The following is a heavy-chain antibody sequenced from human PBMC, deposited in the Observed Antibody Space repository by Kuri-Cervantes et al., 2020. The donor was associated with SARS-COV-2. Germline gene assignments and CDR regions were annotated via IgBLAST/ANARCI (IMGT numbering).Heavy chain of an antibody. D-gene: IGHD6-6*01. J-gene: IGHJ6*02. Sequence: SVKVSCKASGGTFSSYAISWVRQAPGQGLEWMGGIIPIFGTANYAQKFQCRVTITADESTSTAYMELSSLRSEDTAVYYCARSIAAPYGDYYYYYGMDVWGQGTTVTVSS. CDR1: GGTFSSYA. CDR3: ARSIAAPYGDYYYYYGMDV. CDR2: IIPIFGTA. V-gene: IGHV1-69*13.